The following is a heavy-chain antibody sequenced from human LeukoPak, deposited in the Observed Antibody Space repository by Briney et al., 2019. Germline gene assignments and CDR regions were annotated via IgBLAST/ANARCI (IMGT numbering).Heavy chain of an antibody. V-gene: IGHV3-21*01. CDR1: GFTFSFYS. CDR2: IRSSSSHI. Sequence: TGGSLRLSCAASGFTFSFYSMNSVRQAPEKGLEWGSHIRSSSSHIYYADSVKGRFSISRENAKNSLYLQMNSLRAEDTAVYYCARDETIFGVVIQEYWGQGTLVTVSS. J-gene: IGHJ4*02. D-gene: IGHD3-3*01. CDR3: ARDETIFGVVIQEY.